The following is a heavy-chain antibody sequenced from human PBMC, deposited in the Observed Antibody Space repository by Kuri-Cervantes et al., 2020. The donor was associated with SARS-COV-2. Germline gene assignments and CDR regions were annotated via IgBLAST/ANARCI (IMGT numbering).Heavy chain of an antibody. Sequence: GESLKISCAASGFTFSSYEMNWVRQAPGKGLEWVSYISSSGSTIYYADSVKGRFTISRDNAKNSLYLQMNSPRAEDTAVYYCARGRSRYSSVWFDPWGQGTLVTVSS. V-gene: IGHV3-48*03. CDR3: ARGRSRYSSVWFDP. CDR2: ISSSGSTI. CDR1: GFTFSSYE. J-gene: IGHJ5*02. D-gene: IGHD6-19*01.